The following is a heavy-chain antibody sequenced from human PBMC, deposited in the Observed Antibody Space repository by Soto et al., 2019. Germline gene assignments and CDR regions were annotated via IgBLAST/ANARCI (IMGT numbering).Heavy chain of an antibody. J-gene: IGHJ1*01. V-gene: IGHV4-30-4*01. CDR2: IYYSGST. D-gene: IGHD4-17*01. CDR3: ARAYPYGDYDEYFQH. CDR1: GGSISSGDYY. Sequence: SETLSLTCTVSGGSISSGDYYWSWIRQPPGKGLEWIGYIYYSGSTYYNPSLKSRVTISVDTSKNQFSLKLSSVTAADTALYYCARAYPYGDYDEYFQHWGQGTLVTVSS.